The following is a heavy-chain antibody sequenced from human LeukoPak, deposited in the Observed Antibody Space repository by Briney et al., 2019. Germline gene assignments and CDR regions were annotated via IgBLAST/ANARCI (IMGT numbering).Heavy chain of an antibody. CDR3: ARTHEYYDILTGYYMGY. CDR2: ISSSSSYI. D-gene: IGHD3-9*01. V-gene: IGHV3-21*01. Sequence: GGSLRLSCAASGFTFSSYSMNWVRQAPGKGLEWVSSISSSSSYIYYADSVKGRFTISRDNAKNSLYLQMNSLRAEDTAVYYCARTHEYYDILTGYYMGYWGQGTLVTVSS. J-gene: IGHJ4*02. CDR1: GFTFSSYS.